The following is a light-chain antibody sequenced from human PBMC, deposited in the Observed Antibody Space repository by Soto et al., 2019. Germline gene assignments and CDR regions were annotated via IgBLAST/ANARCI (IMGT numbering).Light chain of an antibody. Sequence: ELTQPPSVSVAPGQTARITCGGHNIRSKSVHWYQQNPGQAPVLVVYDDRDRPSGIPERFSGSNSGNTATLTISRVEAGDEAEYYCQVWDISTDHFVFCNGTKVTV. CDR1: NIRSKS. CDR3: QVWDISTDHFV. J-gene: IGLJ1*01. CDR2: DDR. V-gene: IGLV3-21*02.